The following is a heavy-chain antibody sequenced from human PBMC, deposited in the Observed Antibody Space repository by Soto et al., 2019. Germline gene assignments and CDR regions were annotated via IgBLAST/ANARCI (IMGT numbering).Heavy chain of an antibody. CDR3: AREHHCSGGSCYSFVDS. CDR2: ISSSSSYI. J-gene: IGHJ4*02. V-gene: IGHV3-21*01. Sequence: EVQLVESGGGLVKPGGSLRLSCAASGFTFSSYSMNWVRQAPGKGLEWVSSISSSSSYIYYADSVKGRFTISRDNAKNSLYLQMNSLRAEDTAVYYCAREHHCSGGSCYSFVDSWGQGTLGTVAS. CDR1: GFTFSSYS. D-gene: IGHD2-15*01.